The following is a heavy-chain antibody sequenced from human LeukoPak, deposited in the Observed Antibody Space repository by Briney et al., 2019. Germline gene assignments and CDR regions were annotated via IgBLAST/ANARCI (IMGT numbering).Heavy chain of an antibody. CDR3: ARGGYYGSGNDFRFDP. Sequence: SETLSLTCTVWGDSINSYYWSWIRQPPGRGLECIGYIHYTGSTNYNPSLKSRVTISVDTSKNQFSLTLSSVTAADTAIYYCARGGYYGSGNDFRFDPWGQGTLVTVSS. D-gene: IGHD3-10*01. V-gene: IGHV4-59*01. CDR2: IHYTGST. J-gene: IGHJ5*02. CDR1: GDSINSYY.